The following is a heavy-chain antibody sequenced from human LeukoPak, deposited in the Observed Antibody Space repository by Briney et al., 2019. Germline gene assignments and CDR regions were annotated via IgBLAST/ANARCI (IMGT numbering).Heavy chain of an antibody. V-gene: IGHV1-3*01. CDR1: GYSFGNFG. CDR2: INGGNGYT. J-gene: IGHJ4*02. D-gene: IGHD2-8*01. Sequence: VASVKVSRKASGYSFGNFGVHWLRHAPGQRLEWMGWINGGNGYTKYSQKFQGRVTITRDTSATTAYMELSSLTSEDTAVYYCARYINGAFDYWGQGTLVTVSS. CDR3: ARYINGAFDY.